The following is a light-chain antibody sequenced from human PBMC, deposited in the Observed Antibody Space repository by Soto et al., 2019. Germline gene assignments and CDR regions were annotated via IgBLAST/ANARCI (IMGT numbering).Light chain of an antibody. V-gene: IGKV1-9*01. CDR3: QQLNGYPRT. CDR2: AAS. Sequence: DIQLTQSPSFLSASVGDRVTITCRANEDIINYLAWYQQNPGKAPKLLIYAASTLQSGVPSRFSGSGSGTNFTLIISSLQPEDFATYYCQQLNGYPRTFGQGTKVDIK. CDR1: EDIINY. J-gene: IGKJ1*01.